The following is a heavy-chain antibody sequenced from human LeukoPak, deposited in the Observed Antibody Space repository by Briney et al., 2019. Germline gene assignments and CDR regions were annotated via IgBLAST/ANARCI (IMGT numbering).Heavy chain of an antibody. V-gene: IGHV4-34*01. CDR2: INHSGST. D-gene: IGHD3-22*01. Sequence: PSETLSLTCAVYGGSFSGYHWSWIRQPPGKGLEWIGEINHSGSTNYNPSLKSRVTISVDTSKNQFSLKLSSVTAADTAVYYCARRLGRYYYDSSGYYDGDYFDYWGQGTLVTVSS. J-gene: IGHJ4*02. CDR3: ARRLGRYYYDSSGYYDGDYFDY. CDR1: GGSFSGYH.